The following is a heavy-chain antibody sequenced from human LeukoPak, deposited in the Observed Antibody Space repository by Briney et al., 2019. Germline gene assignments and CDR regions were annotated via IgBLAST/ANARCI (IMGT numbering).Heavy chain of an antibody. J-gene: IGHJ4*02. CDR3: ARGHSGDAYYFDY. CDR1: GFTFDDYA. CDR2: ISWNSGSI. D-gene: IGHD1-26*01. V-gene: IGHV3-9*01. Sequence: PGRSLRLSCAASGFTFDDYAMHWVRPAPGKGLEWVSGISWNSGSIGYADSVKGRFTISRDNAKNSLYLQMNSLRVEDTAVYYCARGHSGDAYYFDYWGQGTLITVSS.